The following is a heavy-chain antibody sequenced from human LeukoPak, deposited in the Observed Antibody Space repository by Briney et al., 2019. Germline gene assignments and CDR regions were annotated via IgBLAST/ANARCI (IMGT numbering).Heavy chain of an antibody. CDR1: GYTFTSYG. V-gene: IGHV1-18*01. Sequence: ASVKVSCKASGYTFTSYGISWVRQAPGQGLEWMGWISAYNGNTNYAQKLQGRVTMTTDTSTSTAYMELRSLRSDDTAVYYCARDMSGSGWLYYYYYYGMDVWGQGTTVTVSS. D-gene: IGHD6-19*01. CDR2: ISAYNGNT. CDR3: ARDMSGSGWLYYYYYYGMDV. J-gene: IGHJ6*02.